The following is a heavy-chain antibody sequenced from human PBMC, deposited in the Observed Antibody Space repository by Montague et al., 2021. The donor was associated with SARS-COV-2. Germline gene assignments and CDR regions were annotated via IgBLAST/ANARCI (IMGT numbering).Heavy chain of an antibody. CDR1: GFSFDTYG. V-gene: IGHV3-23*01. CDR2: IRGDGDKT. J-gene: IGHJ4*02. CDR3: AKQRGPATTTFDY. Sequence: SPRLSCAASGFSFDTYGMSWVRQAPGQGLEWVSSIRGDGDKTYYSGSVKGRFTISRDTSSNTLNLQMNSLRAEDTAIYFCAKQRGPATTTFDYWGQGTLVTVSS. D-gene: IGHD1/OR15-1a*01.